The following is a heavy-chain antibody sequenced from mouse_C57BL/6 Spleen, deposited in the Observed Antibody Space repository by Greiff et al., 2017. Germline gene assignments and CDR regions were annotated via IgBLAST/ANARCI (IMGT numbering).Heavy chain of an antibody. CDR3: ARSQCDYDGEDY. J-gene: IGHJ2*01. D-gene: IGHD2-4*01. Sequence: QVQLQQSGAELARPGASVKMSCKASGYTFTSYTMHWVKQRPGQGLEWIGYINPSSGYTKYNQKFKDKTTLTEDKSSSTAYMQLSSLTSEDSAVYYCARSQCDYDGEDYWGQGTTLTVSS. CDR2: INPSSGYT. CDR1: GYTFTSYT. V-gene: IGHV1-4*01.